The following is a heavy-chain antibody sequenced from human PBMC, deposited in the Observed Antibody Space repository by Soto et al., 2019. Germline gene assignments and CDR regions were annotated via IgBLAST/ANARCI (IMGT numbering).Heavy chain of an antibody. CDR2: ITAGNGKP. J-gene: IGHJ4*02. D-gene: IGHD3-22*01. V-gene: IGHV1-3*05. CDR3: ARGSGYYYWDDY. Sequence: QVQLVQSGAGEKKPGASVKVPCKPSGYTFTSYAMHWVRQAPEQRLEWMGWITAGNGKPKYSQKFQGRVSLTRDTAASTAYMELSSLRSEDTAVYYCARGSGYYYWDDYWGQGTLVTVSS. CDR1: GYTFTSYA.